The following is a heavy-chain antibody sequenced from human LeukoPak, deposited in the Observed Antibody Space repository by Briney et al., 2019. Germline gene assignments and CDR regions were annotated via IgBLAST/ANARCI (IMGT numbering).Heavy chain of an antibody. D-gene: IGHD2-21*02. CDR1: GFSFSSYW. J-gene: IGHJ4*02. CDR3: ATDFAYCRGDCW. V-gene: IGHV3-74*01. Sequence: GGSLRLSCAASGFSFSSYWMHWVRQAPGKGLVWVSRISKDGSTTNYADSVKGRFTISRDNAKNTLYLQMNSLRAEDTAIYYCATDFAYCRGDCWWGQGTLATVSS. CDR2: ISKDGSTT.